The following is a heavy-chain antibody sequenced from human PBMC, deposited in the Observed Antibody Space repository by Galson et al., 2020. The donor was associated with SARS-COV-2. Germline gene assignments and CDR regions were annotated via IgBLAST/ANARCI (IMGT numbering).Heavy chain of an antibody. J-gene: IGHJ6*02. V-gene: IGHV3-30*18. D-gene: IGHD3-3*01. CDR3: AKDLMSRGYYDFWSGYYGWYYYGMDV. CDR1: GFTFSSYG. Sequence: GESLKISCAASGFTFSSYGMHWVRQAPGKGLEWVTVISYDGSNKYYADSVKGRFTISRDNSKNTLYLQMNSLRAEDTAVYYCAKDLMSRGYYDFWSGYYGWYYYGMDVWGQGTTVTVSS. CDR2: ISYDGSNK.